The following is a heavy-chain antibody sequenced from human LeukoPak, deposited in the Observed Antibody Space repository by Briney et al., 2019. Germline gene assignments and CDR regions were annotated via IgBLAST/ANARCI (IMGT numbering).Heavy chain of an antibody. Sequence: SETLSLTCTVSGDSISSGDYYWSWIRQPAGKGLEWIGRISSSGSTNYNPSLKSRVTISVDTSKNQFSLKLSSVTAADTAVYYCARDRGFGGVYYWGQGTLVTVSS. CDR3: ARDRGFGGVYY. J-gene: IGHJ4*02. D-gene: IGHD2-8*02. CDR2: ISSSGST. V-gene: IGHV4-61*02. CDR1: GDSISSGDYY.